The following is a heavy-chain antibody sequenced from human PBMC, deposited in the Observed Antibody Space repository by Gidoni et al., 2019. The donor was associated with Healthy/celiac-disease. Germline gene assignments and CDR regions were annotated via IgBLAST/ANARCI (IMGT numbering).Heavy chain of an antibody. Sequence: EVQLLESGGGLVQPGVSLRLSCAASGFTFSSSAMSWVRQAPGKGLAWVSAISGSGGSTYYADAVKGRFTISRDNSKNTLYLQMNSLRAEDTAVYYCAKDQDTYYYDSSGYCSFDYWGQGTLVTVSS. J-gene: IGHJ4*02. CDR1: GFTFSSSA. V-gene: IGHV3-23*01. D-gene: IGHD3-22*01. CDR2: ISGSGGST. CDR3: AKDQDTYYYDSSGYCSFDY.